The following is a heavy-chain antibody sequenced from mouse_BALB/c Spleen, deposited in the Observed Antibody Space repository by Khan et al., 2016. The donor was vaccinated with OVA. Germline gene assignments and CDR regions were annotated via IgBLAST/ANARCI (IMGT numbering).Heavy chain of an antibody. J-gene: IGHJ2*01. V-gene: IGHV1-7*01. Sequence: QVQLQQPGAELAKPGASVKMSCKASGYTFSNYWIHWVKQRPGQGLEWIGYINPSSGHTYYNQTFNDKATLTTDKSYSTAYMQLSSLTSEDSAVYYCARDRIDYWGQGTTLTVSS. CDR2: INPSSGHT. CDR3: ARDRIDY. CDR1: GYTFSNYW.